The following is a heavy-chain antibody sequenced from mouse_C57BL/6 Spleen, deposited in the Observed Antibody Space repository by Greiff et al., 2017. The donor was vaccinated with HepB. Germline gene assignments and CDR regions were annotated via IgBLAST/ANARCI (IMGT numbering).Heavy chain of an antibody. Sequence: VQLQESGAELVKPGASVKISCKASGYAFSSYWMNWVKQRPGKGLEWIGQIYPGDGDTNYNGKFKGKATLTADKSSSTAYMQLSSLTSEDSAVYFCARSTTVVAKGGYYAMDDWGQGTSVTVSS. CDR3: ARSTTVVAKGGYYAMDD. V-gene: IGHV1-80*01. J-gene: IGHJ4*01. CDR1: GYAFSSYW. CDR2: IYPGDGDT. D-gene: IGHD1-1*01.